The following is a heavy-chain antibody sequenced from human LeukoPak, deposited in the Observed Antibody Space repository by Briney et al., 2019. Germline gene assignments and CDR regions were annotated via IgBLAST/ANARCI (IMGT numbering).Heavy chain of an antibody. V-gene: IGHV1-69*13. J-gene: IGHJ6*02. D-gene: IGHD2-15*01. CDR3: ARDPYCSGGSCYYYGMDV. CDR1: GGTFSSYA. CDR2: IIPIFGTA. Sequence: SVKVSCKASGGTFSSYAVSWVRQAPGQGLEWMGGIIPIFGTANYAQKFQGRVTITADESTSTAYMELSSLRSEDTAVYYCARDPYCSGGSCYYYGMDVWGQGTTVTVSS.